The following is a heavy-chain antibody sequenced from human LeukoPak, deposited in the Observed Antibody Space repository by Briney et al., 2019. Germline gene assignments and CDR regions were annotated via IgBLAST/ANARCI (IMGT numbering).Heavy chain of an antibody. CDR2: IYHSGST. CDR1: GYSISSGYY. Sequence: SETLSLTCTVSGYSISSGYYWGWIRQPPGKGLEWIGSIYHSGSTYYNPSLKSRVTISVDTSKNQFSLKLSSVTAADTAVYYCARVGERITIFGVVITPIFDYWGQGTLVTVSS. J-gene: IGHJ4*02. D-gene: IGHD3-3*01. V-gene: IGHV4-38-2*02. CDR3: ARVGERITIFGVVITPIFDY.